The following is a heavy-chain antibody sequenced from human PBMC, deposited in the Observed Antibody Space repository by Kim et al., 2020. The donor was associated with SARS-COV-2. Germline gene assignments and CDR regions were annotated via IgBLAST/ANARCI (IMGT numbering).Heavy chain of an antibody. CDR3: ASSSSSGSYYWGYFDY. J-gene: IGHJ4*02. D-gene: IGHD3-10*01. V-gene: IGHV3-30*07. Sequence: SGQGRFTSARDNSKTTLYLQMNSLRAEDTAVYYCASSSSSGSYYWGYFDYWGQGTLVTVSS.